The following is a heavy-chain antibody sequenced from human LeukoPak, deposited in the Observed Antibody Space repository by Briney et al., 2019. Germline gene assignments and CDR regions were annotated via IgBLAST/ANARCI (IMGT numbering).Heavy chain of an antibody. V-gene: IGHV1-2*06. CDR3: ARDLRYYGSGSYRY. D-gene: IGHD3-10*01. CDR2: INPNSGGT. Sequence: ASVKVSCKASGYTFTGYYMHWVRQAPGQGLEWMGRINPNSGGTNYAQKFQGRVTMTRDTSISTAYMEPSRLRSDDTAVYYCARDLRYYGSGSYRYWGQGTLVTVSS. CDR1: GYTFTGYY. J-gene: IGHJ4*02.